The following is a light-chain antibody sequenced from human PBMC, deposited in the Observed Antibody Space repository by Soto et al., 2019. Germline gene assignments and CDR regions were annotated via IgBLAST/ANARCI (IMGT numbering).Light chain of an antibody. Sequence: HSALTQPASVSGSPGQSITISCTGTSSDVGGYNYVSWYQQHPGKAPKLMIYDVSNRPSGVSNRFSGSKSGNTASLTISGLQAEDEADYYCSSYTSSSTLVFGGGTKLTV. J-gene: IGLJ2*01. V-gene: IGLV2-14*01. CDR3: SSYTSSSTLV. CDR2: DVS. CDR1: SSDVGGYNY.